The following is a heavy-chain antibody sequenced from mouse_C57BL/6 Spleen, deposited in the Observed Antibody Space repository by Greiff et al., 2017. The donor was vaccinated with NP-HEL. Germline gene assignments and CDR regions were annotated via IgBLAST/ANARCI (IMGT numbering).Heavy chain of an antibody. D-gene: IGHD2-4*01. CDR1: GYSFTGYF. CDR2: INPYNGDT. CDR3: ARGHIYDYEWYFDV. Sequence: EVQLQQSGPELVKPGDSVKISCKASGYSFTGYFMNWVMQSHGKSLEWIGRINPYNGDTFYNQKFKGKATLTVDKSSSTAHMELRSLTSEDSAVYYCARGHIYDYEWYFDVWGTGTTVTVSS. V-gene: IGHV1-20*01. J-gene: IGHJ1*03.